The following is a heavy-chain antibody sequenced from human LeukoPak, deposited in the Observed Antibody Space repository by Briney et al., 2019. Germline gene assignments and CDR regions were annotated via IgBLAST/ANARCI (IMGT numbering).Heavy chain of an antibody. D-gene: IGHD1-26*01. V-gene: IGHV4-4*02. CDR2: IHHTGST. Sequence: PSETLSLTCAVSGDSMSSIDWWSWVRQPPGKGLEWIGEIHHTGSTNYNPSLKSRVTISVDKSKNQFSLNFNSVSAADSAVYYCAANGYYTIEYWGQGTLVTVSS. CDR1: GDSMSSIDW. J-gene: IGHJ4*02. CDR3: AANGYYTIEY.